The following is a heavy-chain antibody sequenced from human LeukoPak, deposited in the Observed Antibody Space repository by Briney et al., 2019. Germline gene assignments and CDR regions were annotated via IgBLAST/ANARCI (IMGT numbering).Heavy chain of an antibody. CDR2: IYHSGST. CDR3: ARENLDYYDSSGYSVPPYFDY. J-gene: IGHJ4*02. CDR1: GYSISSGYY. V-gene: IGHV4-38-2*02. D-gene: IGHD3-22*01. Sequence: PSETLSLTCTVSGYSISSGYYWGWIRQPPGKGLEWIGSIYHSGSTYYNPSLKSRVTISVDTSKNQFSLKLSSVTAADTAVYYCARENLDYYDSSGYSVPPYFDYWGQGTLVTVSS.